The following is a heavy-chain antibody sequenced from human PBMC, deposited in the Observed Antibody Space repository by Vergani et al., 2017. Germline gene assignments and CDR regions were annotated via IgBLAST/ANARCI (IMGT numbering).Heavy chain of an antibody. CDR3: ARVDLGYCRGGSCSYYFDY. D-gene: IGHD2-15*01. CDR2: IYSGGST. CDR1: GFTVSSNY. J-gene: IGHJ4*02. V-gene: IGHV3-53*01. Sequence: EVQVVESGGGLIQPGGSLRLSCEASGFTVSSNYMSWVRQAPGKGLECVSVIYSGGSTYYADSVKGRFTISRDNLKNTLYLQMNSLRAEDTAVYYCARVDLGYCRGGSCSYYFDYWGQGTLVTVSS.